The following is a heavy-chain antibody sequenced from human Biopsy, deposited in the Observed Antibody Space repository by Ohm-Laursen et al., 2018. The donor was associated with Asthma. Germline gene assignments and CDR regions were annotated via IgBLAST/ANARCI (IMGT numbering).Heavy chain of an antibody. Sequence: GSLRLSCTASGFTLGGYAMSWARQAPGKGLEWISYINGKSNSIEYADSVKGRFTISRDNAKNSLYLQMNSLRAEDTAVYYCARDSYSSGLYDDFESWGQGTLVTVSS. D-gene: IGHD6-19*01. CDR1: GFTLGGYA. V-gene: IGHV3-11*01. CDR2: INGKSNSI. CDR3: ARDSYSSGLYDDFES. J-gene: IGHJ4*02.